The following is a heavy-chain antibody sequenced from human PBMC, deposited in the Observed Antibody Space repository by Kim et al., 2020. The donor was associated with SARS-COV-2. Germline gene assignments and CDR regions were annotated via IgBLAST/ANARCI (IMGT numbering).Heavy chain of an antibody. V-gene: IGHV1-69*04. Sequence: SVKVSCKASGCTFSNYAVNWVRQAPGQGLEWMGRIHPMGGISKYARNFQGRLTLTPDKSTSTDYMELTGLTYPDTAGYYCARGGQ. CDR1: GCTFSNYA. J-gene: IGHJ6*01. CDR2: IHPMGGIS. CDR3: AR.